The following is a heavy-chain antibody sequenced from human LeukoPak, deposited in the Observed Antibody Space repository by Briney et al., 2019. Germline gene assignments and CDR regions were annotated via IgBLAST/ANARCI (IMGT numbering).Heavy chain of an antibody. CDR2: ISSNGGST. J-gene: IGHJ5*02. V-gene: IGHV3-64D*06. CDR1: GFTFSSYA. Sequence: GGSLRLSCSASGFTFSSYAMHWARQAPGKGLEYVSAISSNGGSTYYADSVKGRFTISRDNSKNTLYLQMSSLRAEDTAVYYCVKDRIAVAGTCWFDPWGQGTLVTVSS. D-gene: IGHD6-19*01. CDR3: VKDRIAVAGTCWFDP.